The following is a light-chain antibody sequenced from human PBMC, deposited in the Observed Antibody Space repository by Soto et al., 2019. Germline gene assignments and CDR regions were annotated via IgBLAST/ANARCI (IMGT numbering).Light chain of an antibody. CDR2: GAS. V-gene: IGKV3D-20*02. CDR1: QSVRNNY. Sequence: LSQSPCEMYLCSGEKGHLSCRASQSVRNNYLAWYQQKPGQAPRLLIYGASTRATGIPDRFSGSGSGTDFTLTISRLEPEDFAVYYCQQRSNSWTFGQGTKVDIK. CDR3: QQRSNSWT. J-gene: IGKJ1*01.